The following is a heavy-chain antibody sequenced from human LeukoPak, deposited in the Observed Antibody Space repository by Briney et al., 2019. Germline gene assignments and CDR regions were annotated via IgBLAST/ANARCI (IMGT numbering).Heavy chain of an antibody. Sequence: GGSLRLSCAASGFTFSSYWMSWVRQAPGKGLEWVANIKQDGSEKYYVDSVKGRFTISRDNAKNSLYLQMNSLRAEDTAAYYCARDDYGGDVQHWGQGTLVTVSS. V-gene: IGHV3-7*01. J-gene: IGHJ1*01. CDR2: IKQDGSEK. CDR3: ARDDYGGDVQH. D-gene: IGHD4-23*01. CDR1: GFTFSSYW.